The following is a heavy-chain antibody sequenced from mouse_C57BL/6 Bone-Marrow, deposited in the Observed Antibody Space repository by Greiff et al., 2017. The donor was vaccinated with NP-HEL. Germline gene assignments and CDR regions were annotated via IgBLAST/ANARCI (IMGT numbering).Heavy chain of an antibody. CDR1: GFNIKNTY. CDR2: IDPANGNT. V-gene: IGHV14-3*01. CDR3: ARRDYYGSSYGYFDY. D-gene: IGHD1-1*01. J-gene: IGHJ2*01. Sequence: VQLKESVAELVRPGASVKLSCTASGFNIKNTYMHWVKQRPEQGLEWIGRIDPANGNTKYAPKFQGKATITADTSSNTAYLQLSSLTSEDTAIYYCARRDYYGSSYGYFDYWGQGTTLTVSS.